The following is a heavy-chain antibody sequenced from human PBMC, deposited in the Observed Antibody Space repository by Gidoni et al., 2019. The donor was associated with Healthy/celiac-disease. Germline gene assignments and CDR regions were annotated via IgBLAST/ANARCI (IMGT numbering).Heavy chain of an antibody. CDR1: GFPFGDYA. V-gene: IGHV3-49*04. CDR3: TRDREGSGSYYYGMDV. D-gene: IGHD3-10*01. J-gene: IGHJ6*02. Sequence: EVQLVESGGGLVQPGRSLRLSCTASGFPFGDYAMSWVRQAPGKGLEWVGFIRSKAYGGTTEDAASVKGRFTISRDDSKSIAYLQMNSLKTEDTAVYYCTRDREGSGSYYYGMDVWGQGTTVTVSS. CDR2: IRSKAYGGTT.